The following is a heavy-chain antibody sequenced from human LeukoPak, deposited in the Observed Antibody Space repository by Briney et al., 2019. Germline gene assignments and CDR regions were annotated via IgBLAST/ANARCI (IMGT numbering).Heavy chain of an antibody. CDR3: ANTTREAPDGRAEYFQH. V-gene: IGHV4-59*03. Sequence: PSETLSLTCTVSGGSISSYSWSWIRQPPGKGLEWIGCRYVGGRDLYNPSLKSRVTISVDASEKQISLSLRSVTAADTAMYYCANTTREAPDGRAEYFQHWGQGTLAIVSS. D-gene: IGHD5-24*01. J-gene: IGHJ1*01. CDR1: GGSISSYS. CDR2: RYVGGRD.